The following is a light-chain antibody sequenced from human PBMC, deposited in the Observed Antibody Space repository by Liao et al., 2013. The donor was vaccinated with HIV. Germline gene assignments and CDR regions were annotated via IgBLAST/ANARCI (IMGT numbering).Light chain of an antibody. CDR1: NIGGKS. Sequence: SYELTQPPSVSVAPGRTATITCGGDNIGGKSVHWYQQKPGQAPVLVIYYDNEWPSGIPDRFSGSNSGNTATLTISGVEAGDEADYYCQVWDNSRDHYYVFGTGTKVTVL. CDR2: YDN. CDR3: QVWDNSRDHYYV. V-gene: IGLV3-21*01. J-gene: IGLJ1*01.